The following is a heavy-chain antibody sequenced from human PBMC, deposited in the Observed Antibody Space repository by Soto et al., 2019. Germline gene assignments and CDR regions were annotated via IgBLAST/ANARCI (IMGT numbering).Heavy chain of an antibody. Sequence: SETLSLTCTVSGGSISSYYWSWIRQPPGKGLEWIGYIYYSGSTNYNPSLKSRVTISVDTSKNQFSLKLSSVTAADTAVYYCARDLGAVAGTYGLADYYYYYGMDVWGQGTTVTVSS. CDR3: ARDLGAVAGTYGLADYYYYYGMDV. CDR1: GGSISSYY. CDR2: IYYSGST. V-gene: IGHV4-59*01. D-gene: IGHD6-19*01. J-gene: IGHJ6*02.